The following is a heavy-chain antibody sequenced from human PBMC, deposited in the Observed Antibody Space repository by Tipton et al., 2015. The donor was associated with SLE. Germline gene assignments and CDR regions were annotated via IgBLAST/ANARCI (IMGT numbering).Heavy chain of an antibody. V-gene: IGHV3-30*18. CDR3: AKDWESSSYTFDX. CDR2: ISYDGSNK. CDR1: GFTFSSYG. D-gene: IGHD6-13*01. Sequence: SLRLSCAASGFTFSSYGMHWVRQAPGKGLEWVAVISYDGSNKYYADSVKGRFTISRDNSKNTLYLQMNSLRAEDTAVYYCAKDWESSSYTFDXXGQGTLVTVSS. J-gene: IGHJ4*02.